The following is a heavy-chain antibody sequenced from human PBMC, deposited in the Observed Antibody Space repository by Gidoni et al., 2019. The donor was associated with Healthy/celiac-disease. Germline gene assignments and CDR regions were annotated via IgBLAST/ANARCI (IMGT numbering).Heavy chain of an antibody. D-gene: IGHD2-2*01. V-gene: IGHV1-8*01. CDR3: ARGLVYCSSTSCSYPWNWFDP. CDR2: MNPNSGNT. CDR1: GYTFPSYD. Sequence: QVQLVQSGAEVKKPGASVKVSCKASGYTFPSYDINWVRQATGQGLEWMGLMNPNSGNTGYAQKFQGRVTMTRNTSIITAYMELSSRRSEDTAVYYCARGLVYCSSTSCSYPWNWFDPWGQGTLVTVSS. J-gene: IGHJ5*02.